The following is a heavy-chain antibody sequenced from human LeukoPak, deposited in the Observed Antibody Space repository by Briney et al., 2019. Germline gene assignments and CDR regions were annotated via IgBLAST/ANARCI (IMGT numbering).Heavy chain of an antibody. CDR2: FFPGDSDT. Sequence: GESLKISCKASGYSFTTHWIAWVRQMPGKGLEWMGIFFPGDSDTRYSPSFQGQVTISADKSISTAYLQWNSLKASDTAMYYCALGVAGRFAFWGQGTLVTVSS. CDR3: ALGVAGRFAF. J-gene: IGHJ4*02. D-gene: IGHD6-19*01. V-gene: IGHV5-51*01. CDR1: GYSFTTHW.